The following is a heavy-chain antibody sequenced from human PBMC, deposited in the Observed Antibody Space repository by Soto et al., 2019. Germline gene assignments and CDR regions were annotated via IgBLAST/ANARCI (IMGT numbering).Heavy chain of an antibody. CDR2: IIPIFNSA. CDR3: AREVTVASYSFDF. CDR1: GGTFNNYA. J-gene: IGHJ4*02. V-gene: IGHV1-69*01. Sequence: QVQLVQSGAEVKRPGSSVKVSCKASGGTFNNYALSWVRQAPGQGLEWMGGIIPIFNSANYAQKFQGRFKITADDSTSTAYMELRSLRPDDTAVYYCAREVTVASYSFDFWGQGTLFTVSS. D-gene: IGHD5-12*01.